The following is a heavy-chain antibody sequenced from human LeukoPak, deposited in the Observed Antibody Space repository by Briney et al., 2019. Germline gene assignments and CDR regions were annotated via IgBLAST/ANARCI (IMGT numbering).Heavy chain of an antibody. CDR2: IIPIFGTA. J-gene: IGHJ3*02. Sequence: SVKVSCKASGGTFSSYAISWVRQAPGQGLEWMGGIIPIFGTANYAQKFQGRVTITADESTSTAYMELSSLRSEDTAVNYCASPDILTGYNDAFDIWGQGTMVTVSS. D-gene: IGHD3-9*01. V-gene: IGHV1-69*13. CDR1: GGTFSSYA. CDR3: ASPDILTGYNDAFDI.